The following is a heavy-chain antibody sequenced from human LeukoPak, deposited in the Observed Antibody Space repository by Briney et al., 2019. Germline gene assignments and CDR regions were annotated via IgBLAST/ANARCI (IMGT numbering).Heavy chain of an antibody. Sequence: GGSLRLSCAASGYTFSAYAMHWVRQAPGKGLEWVAILSNDGSNKYYADSVKGRFTISRDNSKNTLYLQMNSLRAEDTAVYYCAKSLSSTWYYFDYWAREPWSPSPQ. V-gene: IGHV3-30*18. CDR1: GYTFSAYA. CDR2: LSNDGSNK. J-gene: IGHJ4*02. D-gene: IGHD6-13*01. CDR3: AKSLSSTWYYFDY.